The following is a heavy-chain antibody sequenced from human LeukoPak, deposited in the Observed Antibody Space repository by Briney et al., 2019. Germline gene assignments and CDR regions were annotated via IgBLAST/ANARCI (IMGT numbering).Heavy chain of an antibody. CDR2: ISSSSSTI. Sequence: GGSLRLSCAASGFTFSSYSMNWVRQAPGKGLERVSYISSSSSTIYYADSVKGRFTISRDNAKNSLYLQMNSLRAEDTAVYYCASHPRAAAFDIWGQGTMVTVSS. J-gene: IGHJ3*02. CDR3: ASHPRAAAFDI. V-gene: IGHV3-48*01. CDR1: GFTFSSYS.